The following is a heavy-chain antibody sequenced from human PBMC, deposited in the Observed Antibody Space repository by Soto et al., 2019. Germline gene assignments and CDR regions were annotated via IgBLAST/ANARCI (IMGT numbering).Heavy chain of an antibody. CDR3: AKGERPDY. V-gene: IGHV3-23*01. J-gene: IGHJ4*02. CDR2: ITGSGGST. Sequence: EVQLLESGGGLVQSGGSLRLSCAASGFTFSSYAMSWVRQAPGKGLEWVSVITGSGGSTYYAASVKGRFTVSRDKSKNTLYLQMNSLRAEDTAVYYCAKGERPDYWGQGTLVTVSS. CDR1: GFTFSSYA.